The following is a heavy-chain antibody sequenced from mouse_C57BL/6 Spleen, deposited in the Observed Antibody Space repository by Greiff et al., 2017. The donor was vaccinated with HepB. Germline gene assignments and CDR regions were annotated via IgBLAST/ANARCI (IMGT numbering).Heavy chain of an antibody. CDR3: ARDDYYGSSQWYFDV. V-gene: IGHV1-72*01. CDR2: IDPDSGGT. J-gene: IGHJ1*03. Sequence: QVQLQQPGAELVKPGASVKLSCKASGYTFTSYWMHWVKQRPGRGLEWIGRIDPDSGGTKYNEKFKSKATLTVDKPSSTAYMQLSSQTSEDSAVYFCARDDYYGSSQWYFDVWGTGTTVTVSS. CDR1: GYTFTSYW. D-gene: IGHD1-1*01.